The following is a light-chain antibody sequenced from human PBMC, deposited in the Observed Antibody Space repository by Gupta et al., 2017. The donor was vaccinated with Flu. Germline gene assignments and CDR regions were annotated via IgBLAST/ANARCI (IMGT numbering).Light chain of an antibody. CDR3: QQYHNLPHT. V-gene: IGKV1-33*01. J-gene: IGKJ2*01. Sequence: IQVTPSSVSLSCSVGDRVTITCQASQDISNDLNWYQQRPGKAPNLLIYDASNLETGVPSRFSGSGSGTDFTFTISSLQPEDIGTYYCQQYHNLPHTFGQGTKLEIK. CDR2: DAS. CDR1: QDISND.